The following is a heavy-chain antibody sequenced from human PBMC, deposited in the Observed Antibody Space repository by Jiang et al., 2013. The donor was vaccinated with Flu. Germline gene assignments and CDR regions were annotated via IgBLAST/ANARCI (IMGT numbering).Heavy chain of an antibody. CDR1: GYSISSGYY. Sequence: GLVKPSETLSLTCAVSGYSISSGYYWGWIRQPPGKGLEWIGSIYHSGSTYYNPSLKSRVTISVDTSKNQFSLKLSSVTAADTAVYYCARHIHPNERVFDYWGQGTLVTASS. CDR2: IYHSGST. CDR3: ARHIHPNERVFDY. J-gene: IGHJ4*02. V-gene: IGHV4-38-2*01. D-gene: IGHD1-1*01.